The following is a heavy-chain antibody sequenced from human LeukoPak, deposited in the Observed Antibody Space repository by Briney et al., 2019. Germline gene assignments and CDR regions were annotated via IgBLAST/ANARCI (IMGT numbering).Heavy chain of an antibody. V-gene: IGHV4-39*01. CDR3: AREYQLANWFDP. J-gene: IGHJ5*02. CDR2: IYYSGST. Sequence: SETLSLTCTVSGGSINSSSYYWGWIRQPPGKGLEWIGSIYYSGSTYYNPSLKSRVTISVDTSKNQFSLKLSSVTAADTAVYYCAREYQLANWFDPWGQGTLVTVSS. D-gene: IGHD2-2*01. CDR1: GGSINSSSYY.